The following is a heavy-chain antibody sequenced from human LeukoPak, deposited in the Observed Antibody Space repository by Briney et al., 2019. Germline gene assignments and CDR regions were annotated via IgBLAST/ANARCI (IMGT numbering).Heavy chain of an antibody. D-gene: IGHD3-22*01. J-gene: IGHJ4*02. CDR2: ISYDGSNK. CDR1: GFTFSSYA. V-gene: IGHV3-30*04. Sequence: SGGTLRLSCAASGFTFSSYAMHWVRQAPGKGVEWVAVISYDGSNKYYADSVKGRFTISRDNSKNTLYLQMNSLRAEDTAVYYCARDPIWGYDSSGYYLDYWGQGTLVTVSS. CDR3: ARDPIWGYDSSGYYLDY.